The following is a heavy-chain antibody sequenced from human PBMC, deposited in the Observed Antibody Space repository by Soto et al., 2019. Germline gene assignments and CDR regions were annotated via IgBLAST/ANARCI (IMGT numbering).Heavy chain of an antibody. J-gene: IGHJ6*02. CDR2: INPNSGGT. V-gene: IGHV1-2*04. CDR1: GYTFTGYY. CDR3: ARDRRPTTVTTNYGMDV. D-gene: IGHD4-17*01. Sequence: ASVKVSCKASGYTFTGYYMHLVRQAPGQGLEWMGWINPNSGGTNYAQKFQGWVTMTRDTSISTAYMELSRLRSDDTAVYYCARDRRPTTVTTNYGMDVWGQGTTVTAP.